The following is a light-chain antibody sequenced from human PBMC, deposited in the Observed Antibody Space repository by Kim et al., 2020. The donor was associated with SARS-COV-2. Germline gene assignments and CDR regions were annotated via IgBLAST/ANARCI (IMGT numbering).Light chain of an antibody. CDR3: LSGDDDNWL. Sequence: SVCPVRTARITCSGGVLGENFADWYRQKPGQAPALVIYEDSARYPGVPDRFSGSTSGNTATLTITGVLTEDEADYYCLSGDDDNWLFGGGTQLTVL. J-gene: IGLJ3*02. CDR1: VLGENF. V-gene: IGLV3-22*01. CDR2: EDS.